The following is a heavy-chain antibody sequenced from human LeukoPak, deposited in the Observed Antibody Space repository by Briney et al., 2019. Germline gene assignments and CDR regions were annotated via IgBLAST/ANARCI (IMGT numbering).Heavy chain of an antibody. Sequence: PSETLSLTCAVYGGSFSGYYRSWIRQPPGKGLEWIGEINHSGSTNYNPSLKSRVTISVDTSKNQFSLKLSSVTAADTAVYYCARSGIVVVVAEPWYVYWGQGTLVTVSS. CDR3: ARSGIVVVVAEPWYVY. D-gene: IGHD2-15*01. CDR2: INHSGST. V-gene: IGHV4-34*01. J-gene: IGHJ4*02. CDR1: GGSFSGYY.